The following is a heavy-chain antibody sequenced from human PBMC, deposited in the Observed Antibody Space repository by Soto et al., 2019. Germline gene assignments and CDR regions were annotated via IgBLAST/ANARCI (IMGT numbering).Heavy chain of an antibody. CDR1: GFIFGAYG. CDR2: TSNDGSNK. Sequence: QVQLVESGGGVVQPGKSLRLSCAASGFIFGAYGMHWVRQAPGKGLEWVAVTSNDGSNKNYADSVKGRFTISKDSSKNTLYLQMDSLRPEDTAVYYCGKRGSGSGWCLDSWGQGTLVTVSS. CDR3: GKRGSGSGWCLDS. V-gene: IGHV3-30*18. D-gene: IGHD6-19*01. J-gene: IGHJ4*02.